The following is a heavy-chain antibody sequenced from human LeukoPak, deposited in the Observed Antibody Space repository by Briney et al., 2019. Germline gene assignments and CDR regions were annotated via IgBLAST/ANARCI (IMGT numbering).Heavy chain of an antibody. Sequence: ASVKVSCKASGYTFTGYYMHWVRQAPGQGLGWMGWINPNSGGTNYAQKFQGRVTMTRDTSISTAYMELSRLRSDDTAVYYCARDRSLVITVSYNWFDPWGQGTLVTVSS. D-gene: IGHD3-22*01. CDR2: INPNSGGT. CDR1: GYTFTGYY. J-gene: IGHJ5*02. V-gene: IGHV1-2*02. CDR3: ARDRSLVITVSYNWFDP.